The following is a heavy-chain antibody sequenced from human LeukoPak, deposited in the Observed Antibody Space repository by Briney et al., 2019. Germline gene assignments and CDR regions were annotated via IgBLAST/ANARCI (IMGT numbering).Heavy chain of an antibody. CDR1: GYSISSGYY. CDR2: IYHSGST. V-gene: IGHV4-38-2*02. D-gene: IGHD3-22*01. Sequence: SETLSLTCTVSGYSISSGYYWGWIRQPPGKGLEWIGSIYHSGSTYYNPSPKSRVTISVDTSKNQFSLKLSSVTAADTAVYYCARAFTMIVVVPFDYWGQGTLVTVSS. J-gene: IGHJ4*02. CDR3: ARAFTMIVVVPFDY.